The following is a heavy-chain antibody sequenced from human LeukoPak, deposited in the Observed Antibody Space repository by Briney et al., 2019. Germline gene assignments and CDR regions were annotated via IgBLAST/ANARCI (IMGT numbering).Heavy chain of an antibody. Sequence: GGSLRLSCAASGFTFSNYALIWVRQAPERGLQWVSAITGSGAGTYYEDSVKGRFTISRDNSKNILYLQMNSLRAEDTAVYYCAKGGGSGSYYYHYMDVWGKGTTVTVSS. V-gene: IGHV3-23*01. CDR1: GFTFSNYA. CDR3: AKGGGSGSYYYHYMDV. D-gene: IGHD3-10*01. J-gene: IGHJ6*03. CDR2: ITGSGAGT.